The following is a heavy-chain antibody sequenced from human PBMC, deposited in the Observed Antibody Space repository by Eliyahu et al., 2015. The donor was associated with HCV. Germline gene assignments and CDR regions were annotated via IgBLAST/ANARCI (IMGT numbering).Heavy chain of an antibody. Sequence: QVQLQQWGAGLLKPSEXLSLTCAVYGGSFSGYYWSWIRXPPGKGLEWIGEINHSGSTNYNPSLKSRVTISVDTSKNQFSLKLSSVTAADTAVYYCARGFQQLVRSWGQGTLVTVSS. V-gene: IGHV4-34*01. J-gene: IGHJ4*02. CDR1: GGSFSGYY. CDR3: ARGFQQLVRS. D-gene: IGHD6-6*01. CDR2: INHSGST.